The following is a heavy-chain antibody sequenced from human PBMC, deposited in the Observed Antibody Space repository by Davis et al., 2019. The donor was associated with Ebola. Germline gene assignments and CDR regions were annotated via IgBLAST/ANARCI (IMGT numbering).Heavy chain of an antibody. V-gene: IGHV4-61*08. CDR2: IYYSGST. CDR3: ARGQGYGDYWYFDL. CDR1: GGSISSGGYY. J-gene: IGHJ2*01. Sequence: MPSETLSLTCAVSGGSISSGGYYWSWIRQPPGKGLEWIGYIYYSGSTNYNPSLKSRVTISVDKSKNQFSLKLSSVTAADTAVYYCARGQGYGDYWYFDLWGRGTLVTVSS. D-gene: IGHD4-17*01.